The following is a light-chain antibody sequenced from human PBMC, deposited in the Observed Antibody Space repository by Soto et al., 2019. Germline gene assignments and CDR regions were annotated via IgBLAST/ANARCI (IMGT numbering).Light chain of an antibody. CDR3: QQYNSSIFT. V-gene: IGKV1-5*01. J-gene: IGKJ3*01. CDR2: DAS. CDR1: QSISSW. Sequence: DIQMTQSPSTLSASVGDRVTITCRASQSISSWLAWYQQKPGKAPKLLIYDASSLESGVPSRFSGSGSGTEFTLTISSLQPDDFATYYCQQYNSSIFTFGPGTKVDI.